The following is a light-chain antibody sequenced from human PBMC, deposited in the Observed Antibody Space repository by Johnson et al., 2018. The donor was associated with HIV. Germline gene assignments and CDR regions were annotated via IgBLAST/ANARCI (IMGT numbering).Light chain of an antibody. V-gene: IGLV1-51*02. CDR2: EKN. J-gene: IGLJ1*01. Sequence: QSVLTQPPSVSAAPGQKVTISCSGSSSTIGNNYISWYQLLPGTPPKLLIYEKNKRPSGIPDRFSASKSGTSATLAITGLQTGVEADYYCGTWDSILGAQFFFGTGTTVTVL. CDR3: GTWDSILGAQFF. CDR1: SSTIGNNY.